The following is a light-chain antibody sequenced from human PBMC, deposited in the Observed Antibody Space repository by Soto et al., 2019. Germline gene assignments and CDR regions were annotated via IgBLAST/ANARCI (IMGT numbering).Light chain of an antibody. J-gene: IGKJ1*01. Sequence: DIQMTQSPSTLSASVGDTVTITCRASQSISSWLAWYQQKPGKAPKLLMYRSSILENGVPPRFSGSGSGTEFTLIIISLQPDDLATYHCQQYDSYPRTFGQGTKVEIK. V-gene: IGKV1-5*03. CDR2: RSS. CDR3: QQYDSYPRT. CDR1: QSISSW.